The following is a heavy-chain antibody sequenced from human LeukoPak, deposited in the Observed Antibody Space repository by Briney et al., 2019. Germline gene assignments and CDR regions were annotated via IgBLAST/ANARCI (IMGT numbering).Heavy chain of an antibody. CDR2: IHYSGST. CDR1: GGSIRSSSYY. V-gene: IGHV4-39*01. J-gene: IGHJ4*02. CDR3: ASFRGEVEITMIVVAVDH. Sequence: SETLSPTRTVSGGSIRSSSYYWGWIRQPPGKGLEWIGSIHYSGSTYYNPSLKSRVTISVDTSKNQISLKLSPVTAADTAVYYCASFRGEVEITMIVVAVDHWGQGTLVTVSS. D-gene: IGHD3-22*01.